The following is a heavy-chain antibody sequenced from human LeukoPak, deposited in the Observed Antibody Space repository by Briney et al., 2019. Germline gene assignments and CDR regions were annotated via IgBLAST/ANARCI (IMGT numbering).Heavy chain of an antibody. V-gene: IGHV4-31*02. J-gene: IGHJ4*02. CDR2: IYYSGST. Sequence: WVRRATGKGLEWIGYIYYSGSTYYNPSLKSRVIIAVNTSKNQCPLKLSSVTAADTAVYYCARELVLVTGIAAAGSNYFDQWGQGTLVTVSS. CDR3: ARELVLVTGIAAAGSNYFDQ. D-gene: IGHD6-13*01.